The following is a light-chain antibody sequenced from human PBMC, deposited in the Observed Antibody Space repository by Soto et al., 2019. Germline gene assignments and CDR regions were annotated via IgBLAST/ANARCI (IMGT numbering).Light chain of an antibody. J-gene: IGLJ7*01. CDR2: SNN. CDR1: SSNIGSNI. V-gene: IGLV1-44*01. Sequence: QSVLTQPPSASGTPGQRVTISCSGSSSNIGSNIVNWYQQLPGTAPKLLIYSNNQRPSGVPDRFSGSKSGTSASLAISGLQSEDEADYYCAAWDDSLNGHAVFGGGTQLTVL. CDR3: AAWDDSLNGHAV.